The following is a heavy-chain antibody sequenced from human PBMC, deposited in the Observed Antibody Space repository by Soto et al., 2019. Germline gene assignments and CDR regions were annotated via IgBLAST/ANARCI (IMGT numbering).Heavy chain of an antibody. V-gene: IGHV1-46*01. CDR1: GYTFTTYY. Sequence: ASVKVSCKASGYTFTTYYIHWVRQAPGQGLEWMGIINPGGGATTYAQKFQGRVTMTRDTATSTVYMELSSLRSDDTAVYYCARDFGTNRVTAGDYWGQGTVVTVS. CDR3: ARDFGTNRVTAGDY. J-gene: IGHJ4*02. D-gene: IGHD2-8*01. CDR2: INPGGGAT.